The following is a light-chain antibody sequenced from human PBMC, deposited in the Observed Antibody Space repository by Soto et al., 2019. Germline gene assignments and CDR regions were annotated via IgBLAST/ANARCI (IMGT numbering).Light chain of an antibody. Sequence: IVLTQSPGTLSLSPGERATLSCRASQSVSSIYLAWYQQKPGQAPRLLIYRASSRATGIPDRFSGSGSGTDFTLTISRLEPEDFAVYSCQQYCGSPPYTFAQGTKLEIK. J-gene: IGKJ2*01. CDR2: RAS. CDR1: QSVSSIY. V-gene: IGKV3-20*01. CDR3: QQYCGSPPYT.